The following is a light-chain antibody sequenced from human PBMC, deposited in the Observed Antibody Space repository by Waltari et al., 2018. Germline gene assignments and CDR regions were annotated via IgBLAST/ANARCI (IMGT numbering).Light chain of an antibody. CDR1: SSDVGGDDS. CDR3: SSQSTKNGVI. V-gene: IGLV2-14*03. J-gene: IGLJ2*01. Sequence: QSALTQPASVSGSPGQSITISCTGSSSDVGGDDSVSWYEDHPGQAPKVIIYDVNKRPSGVSDRFSGSKSGNTASLTISGLQAEDEATFYCSSQSTKNGVIFGRGTKVTVL. CDR2: DVN.